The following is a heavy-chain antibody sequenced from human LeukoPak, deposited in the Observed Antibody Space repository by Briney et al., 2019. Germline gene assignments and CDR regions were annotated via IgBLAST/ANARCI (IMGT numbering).Heavy chain of an antibody. CDR2: IIPILGIT. J-gene: IGHJ6*02. Sequence: SVKVSCKASGGTFSSYAISWVRQAPGQGLEWMGRIIPILGITNYAQKFQRRVTITADKSTSTAYMELSSLRSEATALYYCGPDYGEYVGYYYYGMDVWGQGTTVTVSS. CDR3: GPDYGEYVGYYYYGMDV. V-gene: IGHV1-69*04. D-gene: IGHD4-17*01. CDR1: GGTFSSYA.